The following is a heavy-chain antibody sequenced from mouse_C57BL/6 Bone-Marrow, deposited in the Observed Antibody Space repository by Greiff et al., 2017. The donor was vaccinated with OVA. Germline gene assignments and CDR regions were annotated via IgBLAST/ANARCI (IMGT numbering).Heavy chain of an antibody. J-gene: IGHJ4*01. Sequence: VQLQQSGAELARPGASVKLSCKASGYTFTSYGISWVKQRTGQGLEWIGEIYPRSGNTYYNEKFKGKATLTADKSSSTAYIELCNLTSEDSAVYFCARGWVGMGYWGQGTSVTVSS. D-gene: IGHD1-1*01. V-gene: IGHV1-81*01. CDR1: GYTFTSYG. CDR3: ARGWVGMGY. CDR2: IYPRSGNT.